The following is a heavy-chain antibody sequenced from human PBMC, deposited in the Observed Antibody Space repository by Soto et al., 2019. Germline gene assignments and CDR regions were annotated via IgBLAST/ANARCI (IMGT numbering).Heavy chain of an antibody. CDR2: INHSGNT. J-gene: IGHJ4*02. V-gene: IGHV4-34*01. CDR3: GRYCSGGSCYGFDY. D-gene: IGHD2-15*01. Sequence: SETLSLTCAVYGGSFSGYYWSWIRQPPGKGLEWIGEINHSGNTKYNPSLKSRVTISVDTSKNQFSLKLSSVTAADTAVYYCGRYCSGGSCYGFDYWGQGTLVTVSS. CDR1: GGSFSGYY.